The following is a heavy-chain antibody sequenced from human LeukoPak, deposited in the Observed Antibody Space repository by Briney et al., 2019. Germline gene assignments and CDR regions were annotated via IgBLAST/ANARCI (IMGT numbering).Heavy chain of an antibody. CDR2: ISAYNGNT. J-gene: IGHJ4*02. Sequence: GASVKVSCKASGYTFTSYGISWVRQAPGQGLEWMGWISAYNGNTNYAQKLQGRVTMTTDTSTSTAYVELRSLRSDDTAVYYCARDGPVLRFLEWYDYWGQGTLVTVSS. V-gene: IGHV1-18*01. CDR3: ARDGPVLRFLEWYDY. CDR1: GYTFTSYG. D-gene: IGHD3-3*01.